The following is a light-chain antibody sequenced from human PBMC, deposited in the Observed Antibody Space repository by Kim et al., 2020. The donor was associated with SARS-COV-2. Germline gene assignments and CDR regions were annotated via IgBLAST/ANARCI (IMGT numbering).Light chain of an antibody. CDR2: GAS. CDR1: QSVSSSY. CDR3: LQYSTSPYT. J-gene: IGKJ2*01. Sequence: EIVLTQSPGTLSLSPGERATLSCRATQSVSSSYLAWYQQQPGQAPRFLIYGASTRATGIPDRCSGSESGTDFTLTISRLEPEDFADYYCLQYSTSPYTFGQGTKVDIK. V-gene: IGKV3-20*01.